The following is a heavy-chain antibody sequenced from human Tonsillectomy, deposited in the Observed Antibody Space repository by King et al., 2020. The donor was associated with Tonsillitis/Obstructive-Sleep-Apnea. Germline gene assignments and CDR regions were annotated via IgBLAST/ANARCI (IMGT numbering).Heavy chain of an antibody. CDR2: TRNKASSYST. CDR3: ARVSGSYYLDY. CDR1: GFTFSDHY. J-gene: IGHJ4*02. Sequence: EVQLVESGGGLVQPGGSLRLSCAASGFTFSDHYMDWVCQAPGKGLEWVGRTRNKASSYSTEYAASVKGRFTISRDDSKNSLYLQVNTLRTDDTAVYYCARVSGSYYLDYWGQGTLVTVSS. D-gene: IGHD1-26*01. V-gene: IGHV3-72*01.